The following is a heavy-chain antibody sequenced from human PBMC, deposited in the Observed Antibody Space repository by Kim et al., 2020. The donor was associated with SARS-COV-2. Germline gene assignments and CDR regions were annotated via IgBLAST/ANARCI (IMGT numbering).Heavy chain of an antibody. Sequence: SETLSLTCTVSGGSISSYYWSWIRQPPGKGLGWIGYIYYSGSTNYNPSLKSRVTISVDTSKNQFSLKLSSVTAADTAVYYCARETGANWFDPWGQGTLVTVSS. V-gene: IGHV4-59*13. J-gene: IGHJ5*02. CDR2: IYYSGST. CDR3: ARETGANWFDP. D-gene: IGHD7-27*01. CDR1: GGSISSYY.